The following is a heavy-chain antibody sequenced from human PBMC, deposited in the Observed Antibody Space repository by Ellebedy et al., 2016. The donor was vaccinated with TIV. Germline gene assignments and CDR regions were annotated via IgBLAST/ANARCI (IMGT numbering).Heavy chain of an antibody. D-gene: IGHD6-19*01. J-gene: IGHJ4*02. Sequence: GRSLRLSXAASGFTFSSYAMHWVRQAPGKGLEWVAVISYDGSNKYYADSVKGRFTISRDNSKNTLYLQMNSLRAEDTAVYYCARCPGSVAETGYFDYWGQGTLVTVSS. V-gene: IGHV3-30-3*01. CDR3: ARCPGSVAETGYFDY. CDR1: GFTFSSYA. CDR2: ISYDGSNK.